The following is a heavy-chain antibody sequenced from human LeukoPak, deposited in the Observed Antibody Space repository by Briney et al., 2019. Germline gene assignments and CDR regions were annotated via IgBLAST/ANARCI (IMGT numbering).Heavy chain of an antibody. CDR1: GYTFTSYD. J-gene: IGHJ4*02. CDR2: MNPNSGNT. Sequence: ASVKVSCKASGYTFTSYDINWVRQATGQGLEWVGWMNPNSGNTGYAQKFQGRVTMTRNTSISTAYMELSSLRSEDAAVYYCATAVPYGSVSYYFDYWGQGTLVTVSS. CDR3: ATAVPYGSVSYYFDY. D-gene: IGHD3-10*01. V-gene: IGHV1-8*01.